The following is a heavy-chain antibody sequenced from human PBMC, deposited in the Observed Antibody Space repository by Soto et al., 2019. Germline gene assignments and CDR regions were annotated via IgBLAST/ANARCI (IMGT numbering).Heavy chain of an antibody. J-gene: IGHJ6*02. D-gene: IGHD3-22*01. CDR2: ISYDGSNK. Sequence: QVQLVESGGGVVQPGRSLRLSCAASGFTFSSYGMHWVRQAPGKGLEWVAVISYDGSNKYYADSVKGRFTISRDNSKNTLYLQMNSLRAEDTAVYYCAKDHRWLAPYYYYGMDVWGQGTTVTVSS. CDR3: AKDHRWLAPYYYYGMDV. CDR1: GFTFSSYG. V-gene: IGHV3-30*18.